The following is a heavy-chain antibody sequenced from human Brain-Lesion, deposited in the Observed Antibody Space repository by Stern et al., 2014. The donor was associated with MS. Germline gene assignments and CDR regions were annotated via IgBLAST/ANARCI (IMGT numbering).Heavy chain of an antibody. D-gene: IGHD3-10*01. CDR3: AKLWLGELPESPFDY. Sequence: VQLVESGPGLVKPSETLSLTCTVSGGSISSSSYYWGWIRQPPGKGLEWIGSIYYRGSTYYNPSLKSRVTLSLDTSQNQFPLRLSSVTAADTAVYFCAKLWLGELPESPFDYWGQGTLVTVSS. CDR1: GGSISSSSYY. J-gene: IGHJ4*02. V-gene: IGHV4-39*01. CDR2: IYYRGST.